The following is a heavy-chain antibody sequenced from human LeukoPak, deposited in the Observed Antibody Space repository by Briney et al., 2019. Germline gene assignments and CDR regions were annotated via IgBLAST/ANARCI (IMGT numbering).Heavy chain of an antibody. D-gene: IGHD1-26*01. CDR2: ISYDGSNK. V-gene: IGHV3-30*18. CDR1: GFTFSSYG. CDR3: AKDQGELHLDY. J-gene: IGHJ4*02. Sequence: GGSLRLSCAASGFTFSSYGMHWVRQAPGKGLEWVAVISYDGSNKYYADSVKGRFTISRDNSKNTLCLQMNSLRAEDTAVYYCAKDQGELHLDYWGQGTLVTVSS.